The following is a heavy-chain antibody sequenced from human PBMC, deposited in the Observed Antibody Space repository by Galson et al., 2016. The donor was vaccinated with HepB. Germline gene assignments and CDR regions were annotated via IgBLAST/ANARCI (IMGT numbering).Heavy chain of an antibody. CDR3: ARPLVPVEGEVSPQNRYGLDV. J-gene: IGHJ6*02. CDR2: IIPYLGTQ. Sequence: QSGAEVKKPGASVKVSCKASGGTFSTYAINWVRQAPGQGLEWMAGIIPYLGTQNHAQKFNGRVTITADVSTGTAYMELSSLRSEDTAIYYCARPLVPVEGEVSPQNRYGLDVWGQGTKVTVSS. CDR1: GGTFSTYA. D-gene: IGHD2-2*01. V-gene: IGHV1-69*13.